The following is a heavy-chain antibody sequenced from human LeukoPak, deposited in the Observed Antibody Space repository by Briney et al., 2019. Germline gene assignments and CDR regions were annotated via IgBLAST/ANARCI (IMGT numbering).Heavy chain of an antibody. CDR1: GFTFSSYS. CDR3: AKGRSPDFGWSNVYYFDY. V-gene: IGHV3-23*01. J-gene: IGHJ4*02. CDR2: ISGSDTST. Sequence: GGSLRLSCAASGFTFSSYSMNWVRQAPGKGLEWVSFISGSDTSTAYADSVKGRFSISRDNSKNTLYLQMKSLRVEDTAIYYCAKGRSPDFGWSNVYYFDYWGQGTQVTVSS. D-gene: IGHD3-9*01.